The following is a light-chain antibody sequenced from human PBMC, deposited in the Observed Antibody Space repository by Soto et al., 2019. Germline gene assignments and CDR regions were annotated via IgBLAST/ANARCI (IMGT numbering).Light chain of an antibody. J-gene: IGKJ5*01. CDR2: GSF. CDR1: QSVDNN. Sequence: IVMTQSPVTLSASPGESAILSCRASQSVDNNVAWYQKKPGQAPRLLIGGSFARATGIPARFSGSGSGSELTLTISGLQSEDFAAYYCQQYNDRPPITFGQGTRLEIK. CDR3: QQYNDRPPIT. V-gene: IGKV3-15*01.